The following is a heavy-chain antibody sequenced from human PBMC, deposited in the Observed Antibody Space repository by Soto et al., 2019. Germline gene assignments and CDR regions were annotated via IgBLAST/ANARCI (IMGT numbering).Heavy chain of an antibody. J-gene: IGHJ3*02. CDR1: GFTFSSYA. D-gene: IGHD2-15*01. CDR3: AKLGIVVVVAATQDHDAFDI. V-gene: IGHV3-23*01. Sequence: EVQLLESGGGLVQPGGSLRLSCAASGFTFSSYAMSWVRQAPGKGLEWVSAISGSGGSTYYADSVKGRSTISRDNSKNTLYLQMNSLRAEDTAVYYCAKLGIVVVVAATQDHDAFDIWGQGTMVTVSS. CDR2: ISGSGGST.